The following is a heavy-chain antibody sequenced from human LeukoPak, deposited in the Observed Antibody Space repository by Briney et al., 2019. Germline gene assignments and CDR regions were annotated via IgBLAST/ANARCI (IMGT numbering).Heavy chain of an antibody. CDR1: GGSISSYY. CDR2: IYTSGST. J-gene: IGHJ4*02. V-gene: IGHV4-4*07. D-gene: IGHD3-22*01. Sequence: SETLCLTCTVSGGSISSYYWSWIRQPAGKGLEWIGRIYTSGSTNYNPSLKSRVTMSVDTSKNQFSLKLSSVTAADTAVYYCAREIDYYDSSGYYGPGDYWGQGTLVTVSS. CDR3: AREIDYYDSSGYYGPGDY.